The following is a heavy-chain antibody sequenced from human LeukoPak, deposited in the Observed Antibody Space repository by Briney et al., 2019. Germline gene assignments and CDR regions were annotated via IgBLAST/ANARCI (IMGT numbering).Heavy chain of an antibody. J-gene: IGHJ4*02. D-gene: IGHD3-10*01. CDR2: ISGSGGST. CDR1: GYTFSSYG. V-gene: IGHV3-23*01. CDR3: AKGTYYYGSGSSLDY. Sequence: ASVKVSCKSSGYTFSSYGMSWVRQAPGKGLEWVSAISGSGGSTYYADSVKGRFTISRDNSKNTLYLQMNSLRAEDTAVYYCAKGTYYYGSGSSLDYWGQGTLVTVSS.